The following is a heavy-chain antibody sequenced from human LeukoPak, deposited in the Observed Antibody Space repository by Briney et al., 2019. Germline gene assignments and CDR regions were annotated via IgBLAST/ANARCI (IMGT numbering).Heavy chain of an antibody. V-gene: IGHV3-23*01. CDR3: ANGNRCTSPNCLGYYYFYMDV. J-gene: IGHJ6*03. CDR2: FSGSGGTT. Sequence: GGSLRLSCAASGFTFSSYAMNWVRQAPGRGLEWVSGFSGSGGTTHYADSVKGRFTISRDNSKNTLYLQMDSLRAADTAVYYCANGNRCTSPNCLGYYYFYMDVWGKGTTVTVSS. CDR1: GFTFSSYA. D-gene: IGHD2-8*01.